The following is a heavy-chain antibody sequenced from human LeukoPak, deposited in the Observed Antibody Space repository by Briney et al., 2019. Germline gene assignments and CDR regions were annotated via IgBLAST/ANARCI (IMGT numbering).Heavy chain of an antibody. D-gene: IGHD3-10*01. CDR1: GFTFSSYS. V-gene: IGHV3-48*01. Sequence: GGSLRLSCAASGFTFSSYSMNWVRHTPGKGLEWVSYISSSGRTTYYADSVKGRFTISRDNAKNSLSLQMNSLRAEDTAVYYCAKDREDKGYWGQGTLVTVSS. CDR3: AKDREDKGY. J-gene: IGHJ4*02. CDR2: ISSSGRTT.